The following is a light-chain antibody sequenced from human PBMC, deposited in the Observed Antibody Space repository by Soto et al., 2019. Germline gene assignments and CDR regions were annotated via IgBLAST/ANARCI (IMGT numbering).Light chain of an antibody. CDR2: DVS. Sequence: QSALTQPASVSGSPGQSITISCTGTSSDVGGYNYVSWYQQHPGKAPKLMIYDVSNRPSGVSNRFSGSKSGNTASLTISGRQAEDEADDYCSSSTSSSTRLFGGGTKLTVL. J-gene: IGLJ2*01. V-gene: IGLV2-14*03. CDR1: SSDVGGYNY. CDR3: SSSTSSSTRL.